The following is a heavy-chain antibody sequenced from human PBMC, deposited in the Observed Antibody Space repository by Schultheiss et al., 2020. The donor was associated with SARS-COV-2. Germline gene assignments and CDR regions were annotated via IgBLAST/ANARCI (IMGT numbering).Heavy chain of an antibody. CDR2: IYYSGST. Sequence: SWVRQHPGKGLEWIGYIYYSGSTYYNPSLKSRVTISVDTSKNQFSLKLSSVTAADTAVYYCARDISGYGRFDYWGHGTLVTVSS. J-gene: IGHJ4*01. D-gene: IGHD5-18*01. CDR3: ARDISGYGRFDY. V-gene: IGHV4-31*02.